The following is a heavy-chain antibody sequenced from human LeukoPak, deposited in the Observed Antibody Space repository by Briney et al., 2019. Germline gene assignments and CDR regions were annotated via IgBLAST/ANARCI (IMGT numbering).Heavy chain of an antibody. CDR3: AKVLIEELPSFDY. J-gene: IGHJ4*02. CDR1: GFSFSNYG. CDR2: IRFDGTDE. V-gene: IGHV3-30*02. Sequence: PGGSLRLSCAASGFSFSNYGMHWVRQAPGKGLEWVAFIRFDGTDEFYADSVKGRFTISRDNAKNSLYLQLNSLRAEDTAVYYCAKVLIEELPSFDYWGQGTLVTVSS. D-gene: IGHD1-26*01.